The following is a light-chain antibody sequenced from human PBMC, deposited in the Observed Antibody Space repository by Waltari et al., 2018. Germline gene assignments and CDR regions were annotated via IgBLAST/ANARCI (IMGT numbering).Light chain of an antibody. J-gene: IGLJ1*01. Sequence: QSALTQPASVSGSPGQSITIPCTGTSSDVGGYNYVSWYQQHPGKAPKLMIYDVSKRPSGVSNRFSGSKSGNTASLTISGLQAEDEADYYCSSYTSSSTFGYVFGTGTKVTVL. CDR3: SSYTSSSTFGYV. V-gene: IGLV2-14*01. CDR1: SSDVGGYNY. CDR2: DVS.